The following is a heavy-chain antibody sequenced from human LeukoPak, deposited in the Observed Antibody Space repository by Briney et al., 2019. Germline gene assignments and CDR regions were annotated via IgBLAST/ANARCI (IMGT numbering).Heavy chain of an antibody. CDR2: IKQDGSEK. D-gene: IGHD3-22*01. CDR1: GFTFSSYW. J-gene: IGHJ4*02. V-gene: IGHV3-7*01. Sequence: GGSLRLSCAAPGFTFSSYWMSWVRQAPGKGLEWVANIKQDGSEKYYVDSVKGRFTISRDNAKNSLYLQMNSLRVEDTAVYYCARAWGSSGAHFDYWGQGTLVTVSS. CDR3: ARAWGSSGAHFDY.